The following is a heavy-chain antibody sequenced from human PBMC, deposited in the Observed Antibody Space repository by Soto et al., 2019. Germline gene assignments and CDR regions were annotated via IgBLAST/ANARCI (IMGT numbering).Heavy chain of an antibody. J-gene: IGHJ6*02. CDR1: GFTFSSYS. D-gene: IGHD6-13*01. Sequence: GGSLRLSCAASGFTFSSYSMNWVRQAPGKGLEWVSYISSSSSTIYYADSVKGRFTISRDNAKNSLYLQMNSLRDEDTAVYYCARGLQQNPLHYYYYYGMDVWGQGTTVTVSS. V-gene: IGHV3-48*02. CDR3: ARGLQQNPLHYYYYYGMDV. CDR2: ISSSSSTI.